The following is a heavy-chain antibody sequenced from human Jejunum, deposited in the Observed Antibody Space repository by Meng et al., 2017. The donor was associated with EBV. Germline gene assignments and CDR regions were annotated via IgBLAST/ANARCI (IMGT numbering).Heavy chain of an antibody. V-gene: IGHV4-34*01. CDR1: GGSFSDSY. D-gene: IGHD3-10*01. CDR2: INHGGGA. CDR3: ARLGGYASGTYYPIDP. J-gene: IGHJ5*02. Sequence: QVQLQQWGAGLLKPSETLSLTCAVYGGSFSDSYWTWIRQPPGKGLEWIGEINHGGGAIYNPSLKSRVTISVDTSKNQFSLKLSSVTAADTAVYYCARLGGYASGTYYPIDPWGQGTLVTASS.